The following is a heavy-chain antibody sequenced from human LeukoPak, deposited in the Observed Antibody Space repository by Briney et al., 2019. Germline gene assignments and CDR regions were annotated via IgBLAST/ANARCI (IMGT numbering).Heavy chain of an antibody. V-gene: IGHV4-59*08. D-gene: IGHD1-26*01. Sequence: SETLSLTCTVSGGSTSGHHWTWIRQPPGTGLEWIGYFYDSGDFNYNPSLKSRVTIWMDMSNNQFSLTMSSVTAADTAMYYCARLLRPGGRKGDAFDIWGQGTLVTVSS. J-gene: IGHJ3*02. CDR3: ARLLRPGGRKGDAFDI. CDR2: FYDSGDF. CDR1: GGSTSGHH.